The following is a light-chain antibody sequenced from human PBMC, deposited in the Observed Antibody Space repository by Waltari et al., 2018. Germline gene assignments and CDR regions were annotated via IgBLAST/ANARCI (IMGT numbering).Light chain of an antibody. V-gene: IGLV2-11*01. CDR3: YSYAGSYTWV. Sequence: QSALTQPRSVSGSPGQSVTISCTGTSSDVGNYDSVPWYQQHPGKAPKLMISDVTKRPPGVPDRFSGSKSGNAASLTISGLQAEDEADYYCYSYAGSYTWVFGGGTKLTVL. CDR1: SSDVGNYDS. J-gene: IGLJ3*02. CDR2: DVT.